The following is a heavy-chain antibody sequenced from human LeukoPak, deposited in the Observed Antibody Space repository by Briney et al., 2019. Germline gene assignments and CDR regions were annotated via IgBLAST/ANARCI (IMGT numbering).Heavy chain of an antibody. D-gene: IGHD3-22*01. CDR3: ARVEAYYDRNGLQGAALDF. CDR1: RFIFNGYG. V-gene: IGHV3-30*03. CDR2: ISYHGRNE. J-gene: IGHJ3*01. Sequence: PGRSLRLSCAASRFIFNGYGMHWVRQAPGKGLEWLTVISYHGRNEYYADSVTGQFTISRDNSKNTVSLQLNSLRVEDAAVYYCARVEAYYDRNGLQGAALDFWGLGTLGTVSS.